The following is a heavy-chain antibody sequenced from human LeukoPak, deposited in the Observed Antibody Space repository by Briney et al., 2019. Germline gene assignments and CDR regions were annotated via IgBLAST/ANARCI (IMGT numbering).Heavy chain of an antibody. Sequence: GGSLRLSCGASGFIFTTYWMNWVRQAPGKGLEWVANIKQDGSETYYVDSVKGRFTISRDNDKNSLYLQMNSLRAEDTAVYYCARDRADAFDIWGQGTMVTVSS. CDR3: ARDRADAFDI. V-gene: IGHV3-7*01. J-gene: IGHJ3*02. CDR2: IKQDGSET. CDR1: GFIFTTYW. D-gene: IGHD5-24*01.